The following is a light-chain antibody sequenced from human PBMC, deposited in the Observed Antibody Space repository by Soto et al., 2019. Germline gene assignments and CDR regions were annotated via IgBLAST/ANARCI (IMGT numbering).Light chain of an antibody. Sequence: QAVVTQEPSLTVSPGATVTLTCGSSTGAVANSHPPYWFQQKPGQAPRTLIYDTTNKHSWTPARFSGSLLVGKAALTLSGAQPEDEAEYYCLLSYSGPWVFGGGTKVTVL. CDR1: TGAVANSHP. CDR2: DTT. CDR3: LLSYSGPWV. V-gene: IGLV7-46*01. J-gene: IGLJ3*02.